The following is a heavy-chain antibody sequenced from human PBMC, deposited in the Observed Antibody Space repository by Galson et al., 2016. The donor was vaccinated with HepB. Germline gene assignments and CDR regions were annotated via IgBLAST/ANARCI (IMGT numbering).Heavy chain of an antibody. CDR3: ARQPYGDFPSDYYYYGMDV. D-gene: IGHD4-17*01. CDR2: ISHNGSS. CDR1: DGAFNGYY. Sequence: SETLSLTCGVYDGAFNGYYWTWIRQPPGKGLELIGEISHNGSSNYNPSLKGRITISVDTSKKQFSLKVNSVTAADTAVYYCARQPYGDFPSDYYYYGMDVWGQGTTVTVSS. J-gene: IGHJ6*02. V-gene: IGHV4-34*01.